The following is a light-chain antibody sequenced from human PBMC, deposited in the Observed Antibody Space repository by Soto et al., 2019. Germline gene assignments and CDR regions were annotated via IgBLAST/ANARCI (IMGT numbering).Light chain of an antibody. CDR2: AAS. CDR1: QSISSY. J-gene: IGKJ1*01. Sequence: DFRMTQSPSTLSASVGDRVTITCRASQSISSYLNWYQQKPGKAPKLLIYAASSLQSGVPSRFSGSGSGTDFTLTISSLQPEDFATYYCQQSYSTPWTFGQGTKVDI. V-gene: IGKV1-39*01. CDR3: QQSYSTPWT.